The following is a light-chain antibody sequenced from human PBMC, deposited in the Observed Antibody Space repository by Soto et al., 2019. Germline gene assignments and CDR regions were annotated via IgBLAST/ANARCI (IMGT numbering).Light chain of an antibody. Sequence: DIQMTQSPSTLSASVGGRVTLTCRASQSISSWLAWYQQKPGKAPKLLIYKASSLESGVPSRFSGSGSGTEFTLTISSLQPDDFATYYCKQYNSYPYTFGQGTKVDIK. CDR3: KQYNSYPYT. V-gene: IGKV1-5*03. J-gene: IGKJ2*01. CDR1: QSISSW. CDR2: KAS.